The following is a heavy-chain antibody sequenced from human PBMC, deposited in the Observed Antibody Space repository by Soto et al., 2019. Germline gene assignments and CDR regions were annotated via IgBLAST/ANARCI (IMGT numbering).Heavy chain of an antibody. V-gene: IGHV5-10-1*01. Sequence: GESLKISCQGSGYSFTSYWISWVRQMPGKGLEWMGRIDPSDSYTNYSPSFQGHVTISADKSISTAYLQWSSLKASDTAMYYCARHPGGSGSYSLESYYYGMDVWGQGTTVTVSS. J-gene: IGHJ6*02. CDR1: GYSFTSYW. D-gene: IGHD3-10*01. CDR3: ARHPGGSGSYSLESYYYGMDV. CDR2: IDPSDSYT.